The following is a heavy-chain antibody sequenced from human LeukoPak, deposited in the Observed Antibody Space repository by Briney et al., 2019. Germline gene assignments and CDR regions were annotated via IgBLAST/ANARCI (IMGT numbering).Heavy chain of an antibody. CDR2: INWNGGST. J-gene: IGHJ4*02. CDR1: GFTFRSYS. V-gene: IGHV3-20*04. CDR3: ARNPYDRPQDPLDY. Sequence: PGGSLRLSCAASGFTFRSYSMNWVRQAPGKGLEWVSGINWNGGSTGYADSVKGRFTISRDNAKNSLYLQMNSLRAEDTALYYCARNPYDRPQDPLDYWGQGTLVTVSS. D-gene: IGHD3-22*01.